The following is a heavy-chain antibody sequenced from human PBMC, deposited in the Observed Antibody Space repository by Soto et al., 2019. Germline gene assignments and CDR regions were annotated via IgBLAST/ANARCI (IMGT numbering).Heavy chain of an antibody. CDR3: AKDLTGTTNY. D-gene: IGHD1-20*01. CDR2: ISYDGSNK. J-gene: IGHJ4*02. Sequence: QVQLVESGGGVVQPGRSLRLSCAASGFTFSSYGMHWVRQAPGKGLEWVAVISYDGSNKYYADSVKGRFTISRDNSKNTLYLQMNSLRAEDTAVYYCAKDLTGTTNYWGQGPLVTVSS. CDR1: GFTFSSYG. V-gene: IGHV3-30*18.